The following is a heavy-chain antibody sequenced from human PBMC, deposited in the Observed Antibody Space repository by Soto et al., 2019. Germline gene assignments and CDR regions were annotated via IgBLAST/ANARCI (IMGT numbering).Heavy chain of an antibody. CDR3: AKDSMSGYDYHSFDF. Sequence: ASVKVSCKASGYTFTAYYIHWVRQAPGQGLEWMGWISPHSGGTNYAQKFQGQVTMTRDTSITTVYMELSRLRSDDTAVYFCAKDSMSGYDYHSFDFWGQGALVTVSS. V-gene: IGHV1-2*02. D-gene: IGHD5-12*01. J-gene: IGHJ4*02. CDR2: ISPHSGGT. CDR1: GYTFTAYY.